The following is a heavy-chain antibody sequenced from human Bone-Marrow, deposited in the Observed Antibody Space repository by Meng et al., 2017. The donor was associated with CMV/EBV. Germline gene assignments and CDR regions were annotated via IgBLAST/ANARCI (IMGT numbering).Heavy chain of an antibody. Sequence: GGSISSGGYYWSWIRQHPGKGLEWIGYIYYSGSTYYNPSLKSRVTISVDTSKNQFSLKLSSVTAADTAVYYCTTDSTNSGWWGSGDYWGQGTLVTVSS. CDR2: IYYSGST. D-gene: IGHD6-19*01. CDR3: TTDSTNSGWWGSGDY. CDR1: GGSISSGGYY. J-gene: IGHJ4*02. V-gene: IGHV4-31*02.